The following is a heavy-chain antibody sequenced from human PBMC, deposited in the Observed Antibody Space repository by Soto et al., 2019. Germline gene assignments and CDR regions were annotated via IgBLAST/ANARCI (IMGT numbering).Heavy chain of an antibody. D-gene: IGHD2-21*02. J-gene: IGHJ6*02. Sequence: LRLSCVASGFTSSTYSMNWVRQAPGKGLEWVSTIGTRSDIYYAESVKGRFTISRDNAKNSLSLQMNSLRVEDTAVYYCAREETAWPLAYGLDVWGQGTAVTVSS. CDR3: AREETAWPLAYGLDV. CDR1: GFTSSTYS. V-gene: IGHV3-21*01. CDR2: IGTRSDI.